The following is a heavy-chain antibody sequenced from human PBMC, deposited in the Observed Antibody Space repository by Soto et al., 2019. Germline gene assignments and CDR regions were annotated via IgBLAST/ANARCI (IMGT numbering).Heavy chain of an antibody. D-gene: IGHD3-22*01. CDR2: IYYSGNT. CDR3: ARSYYDSTGFAVDP. J-gene: IGHJ5*02. V-gene: IGHV4-39*07. CDR1: GGSISSSSYY. Sequence: PSETLSLTCTVSGGSISSSSYYWGWIRQPPGKGLEWIGSIYYSGNTYYNPSLKSRATISVETSKNQFSMKLTSVTASDTAVYYCARSYYDSTGFAVDPWGQGTLVTVSS.